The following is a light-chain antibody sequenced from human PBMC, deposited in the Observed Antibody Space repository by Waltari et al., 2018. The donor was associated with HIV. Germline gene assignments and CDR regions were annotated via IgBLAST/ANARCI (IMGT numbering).Light chain of an antibody. CDR3: QQFYRTPLT. V-gene: IGKV4-1*01. CDR1: QSLLSSSNNKHY. J-gene: IGKJ1*01. Sequence: DIVMTTSPQPLAVSLGVGANINCKSSQSLLSSSNNKHYVAWYQQKPGQPPKLLIHWASTRESGVPDRFSGSGSATDFTLTINSLQAEDVAVYYCQQFYRTPLTFGQGTKVEIK. CDR2: WAS.